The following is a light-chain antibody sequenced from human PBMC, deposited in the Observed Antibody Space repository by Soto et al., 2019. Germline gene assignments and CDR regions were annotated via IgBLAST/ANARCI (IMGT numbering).Light chain of an antibody. V-gene: IGLV2-14*01. Sequence: QSVLTQPASVSGSPGQSITISCTGTSSEVGGYNYVSWYQQHPGKAPKLMIYDVSNRPSGVSNRFSGSKSGNTASLTISWLQAEDEADYYCSSYTSSSTQVFGTGTKVTVL. CDR2: DVS. CDR1: SSEVGGYNY. CDR3: SSYTSSSTQV. J-gene: IGLJ1*01.